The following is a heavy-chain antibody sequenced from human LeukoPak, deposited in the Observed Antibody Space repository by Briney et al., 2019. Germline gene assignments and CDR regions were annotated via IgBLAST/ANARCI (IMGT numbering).Heavy chain of an antibody. V-gene: IGHV4-39*07. CDR3: ARVITMVRGVIMHYFDY. CDR2: IYYSGST. CDR1: GGSISSSSYY. J-gene: IGHJ4*02. Sequence: SETLSLTCTVSGGSISSSSYYWGWIRQPPGKGLEWIGGIYYSGSTYYNPSLKSRVTISVDTSKNQFSLKLSSVTAADTAVYYCARVITMVRGVIMHYFDYWGQGTLVTVSS. D-gene: IGHD3-10*01.